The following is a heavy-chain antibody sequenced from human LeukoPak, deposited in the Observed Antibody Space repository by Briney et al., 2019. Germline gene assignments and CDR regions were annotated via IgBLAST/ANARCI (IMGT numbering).Heavy chain of an antibody. D-gene: IGHD6-19*01. CDR2: INSDGSST. CDR1: GFTFSSYW. Sequence: PGGSLRLSCAASGFTFSSYWIHWGRQAPGKGLVLVSRINSDGSSTGYAESVKGRFTISRDNAKNTLYLQMNSLRAEDTAVYYCARGPHSSGWYFFDYWGQGTLVTVSS. V-gene: IGHV3-74*01. CDR3: ARGPHSSGWYFFDY. J-gene: IGHJ4*02.